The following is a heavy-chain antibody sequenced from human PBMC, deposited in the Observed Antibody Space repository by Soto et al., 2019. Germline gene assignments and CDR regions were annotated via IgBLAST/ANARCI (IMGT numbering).Heavy chain of an antibody. J-gene: IGHJ4*02. CDR2: IYYSGST. CDR1: GGSMRIYY. Sequence: SEPLSLTCTVSGGSMRIYYWSWIRHPPGKGLEWIVYIYYSGSTNYNPSLKSRVTISVDTSKNHSSLKLSSVTAADTAVYYCARASAFWSGYYLDYWGQGTLVTVSS. V-gene: IGHV4-59*01. D-gene: IGHD3-3*01. CDR3: ARASAFWSGYYLDY.